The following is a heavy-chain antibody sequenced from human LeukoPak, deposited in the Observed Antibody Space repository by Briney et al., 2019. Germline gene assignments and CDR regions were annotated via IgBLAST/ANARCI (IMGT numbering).Heavy chain of an antibody. V-gene: IGHV1-3*01. Sequence: ASVKVSCKASGYTFTSYAMHWVRQAPGQRLEWMGWINAGNGNTKYSQKFQGRVTITRDTSASTAYMELSSLRSEDTAVHCCARPPGGSKDYYFDYWGQGTLVTVSS. CDR1: GYTFTSYA. CDR2: INAGNGNT. J-gene: IGHJ4*02. CDR3: ARPPGGSKDYYFDY. D-gene: IGHD3-16*01.